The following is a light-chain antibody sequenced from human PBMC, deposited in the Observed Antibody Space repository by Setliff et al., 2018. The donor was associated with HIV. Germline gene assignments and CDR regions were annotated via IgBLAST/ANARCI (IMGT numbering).Light chain of an antibody. CDR3: AAWDDSLNGFYV. CDR2: SDN. CDR1: TSNIGSNS. J-gene: IGLJ1*01. Sequence: QSALTQPPSASGTPGQTVTISCSGSTSNIGSNSVNWYQQLPGMAPKLLIYSDNQRPSGVPDRFSGSKSGTSASLAINGPQSEDEADYYCAAWDDSLNGFYVFGTGTKVTVL. V-gene: IGLV1-44*01.